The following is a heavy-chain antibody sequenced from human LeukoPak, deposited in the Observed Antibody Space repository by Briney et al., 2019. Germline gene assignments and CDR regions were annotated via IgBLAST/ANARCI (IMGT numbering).Heavy chain of an antibody. J-gene: IGHJ4*02. V-gene: IGHV4-34*01. D-gene: IGHD6-19*01. CDR3: ARRSGAVADY. Sequence: PSETLSLTCAVYGGSFSGYYWSWIRQPPGKGLEWVGEINHSGSTNYNPSLKSRVTISVDTSKNQLSLKLSSVTAADAAVYYCARRSGAVADYWGQGALVTVSS. CDR2: INHSGST. CDR1: GGSFSGYY.